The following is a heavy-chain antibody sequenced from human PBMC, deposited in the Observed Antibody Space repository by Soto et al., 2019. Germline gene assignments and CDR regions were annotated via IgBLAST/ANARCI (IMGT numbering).Heavy chain of an antibody. V-gene: IGHV4-34*01. CDR2: INHSGST. Sequence: PSETLSLTCAVYGGSFSGYYWTWIRQPPGTGLEWIGEINHSGSTNYNPSLKSRVTISVDTSKNQFSLKLSSVTAADTAVYYCASSGWYYFDYWGQGTLVTVSS. J-gene: IGHJ4*02. CDR3: ASSGWYYFDY. D-gene: IGHD6-19*01. CDR1: GGSFSGYY.